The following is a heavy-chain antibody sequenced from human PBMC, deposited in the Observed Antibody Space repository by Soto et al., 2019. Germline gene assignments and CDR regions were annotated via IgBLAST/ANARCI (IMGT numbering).Heavy chain of an antibody. V-gene: IGHV3-7*01. CDR1: GFIFSNYW. CDR2: IKEDGRNK. Sequence: PGGSLRLSCAASGFIFSNYWMSWVRQAPGKGLEWVANIKEDGRNKYSVASVKGRFTISRDNAKSSLYVQMDSLRAEDTAVYYCARENWERINDFWSGYYVYWGQGILVTVSS. CDR3: ARENWERINDFWSGYYVY. D-gene: IGHD3-3*01. J-gene: IGHJ4*02.